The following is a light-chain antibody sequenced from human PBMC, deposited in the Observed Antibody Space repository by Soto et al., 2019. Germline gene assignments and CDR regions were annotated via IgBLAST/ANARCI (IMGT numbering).Light chain of an antibody. CDR3: SSYTSSSAPYV. V-gene: IGLV2-14*03. J-gene: IGLJ1*01. CDR2: DVG. Sequence: QSVLTQPASVSGSPGQSITISCTGTSSDVGGYNYVSWYQQHPGRAPKLMIFDVGNRPSGVSNRFSGSKSGNTASLTISGLQAEDEADYYCSSYTSSSAPYVFGTGIKVTVL. CDR1: SSDVGGYNY.